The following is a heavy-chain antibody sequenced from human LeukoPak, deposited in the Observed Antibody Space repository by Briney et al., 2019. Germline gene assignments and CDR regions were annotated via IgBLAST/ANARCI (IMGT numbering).Heavy chain of an antibody. CDR2: IKEDGNEQ. J-gene: IGHJ5*02. Sequence: GGSLRLSCAASGFTFSTYWMTWVRQAPGKGLEWVANIKEDGNEQHYVDSVKGRFTVSRDNAKNTLYLQMNSLRAEDTAVYYCARDVPHNWFDTWGQGTLVTVSS. V-gene: IGHV3-7*01. CDR3: ARDVPHNWFDT. CDR1: GFTFSTYW.